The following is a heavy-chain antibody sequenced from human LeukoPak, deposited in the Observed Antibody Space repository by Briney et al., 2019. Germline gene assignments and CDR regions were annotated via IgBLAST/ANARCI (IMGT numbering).Heavy chain of an antibody. CDR3: ASSGRWYSSWYEDY. Sequence: GGSLRLSCAASGFTFSSYSMNWVRQAPGKGLEWVSSISSSSSYIYYADSVKGRFTISRDNAKNSLYLQMNSLRAEDTAVYYCASSGRWYSSWYEDYWGQGTLVTVSS. D-gene: IGHD6-13*01. V-gene: IGHV3-21*01. J-gene: IGHJ4*02. CDR1: GFTFSSYS. CDR2: ISSSSSYI.